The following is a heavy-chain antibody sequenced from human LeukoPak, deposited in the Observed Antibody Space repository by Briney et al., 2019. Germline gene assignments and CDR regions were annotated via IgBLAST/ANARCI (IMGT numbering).Heavy chain of an antibody. CDR2: IYHTGRT. CDR3: ASGLLEAGVVATINWFDP. V-gene: IGHV4-38-2*02. Sequence: SETLSLTCSVSGYSICSGYYWGWIRQPPGKGLEWIGSIYHTGRTYYNPSLKSRVTISVDTSKNQFSLKLSSVTAADTAVYYCASGLLEAGVVATINWFDPWGQGTLVTVSS. J-gene: IGHJ5*02. D-gene: IGHD5-12*01. CDR1: GYSICSGYY.